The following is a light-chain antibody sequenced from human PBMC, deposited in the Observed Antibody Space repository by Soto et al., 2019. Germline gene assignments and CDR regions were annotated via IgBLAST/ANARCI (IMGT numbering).Light chain of an antibody. V-gene: IGLV2-23*01. CDR2: EGT. CDR3: CSYAGSTTWV. J-gene: IGLJ3*02. CDR1: SSDVGSYNL. Sequence: QSVLTQPASVSGSPGQSITISCTGTSSDVGSYNLVSWYRQHPGKAPKLMIYEGTKRPSGVSNRFFASKSGNTASLTISGLQAEDEADYYCCSYAGSTTWVFGVVTKVTV.